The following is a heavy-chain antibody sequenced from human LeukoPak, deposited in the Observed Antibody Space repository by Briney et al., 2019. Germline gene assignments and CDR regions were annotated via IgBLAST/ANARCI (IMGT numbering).Heavy chain of an antibody. D-gene: IGHD6-13*01. V-gene: IGHV4-59*01. J-gene: IGHJ4*02. Sequence: SETLSLTCTVSGGSISSYYWSWIRQPPGKGLEWIGYIYYSGSTNYNPSLKSRVTISVDTSKNQFSLKLSSVTAADTAVYYCARGPRVGYSSSWSLFDYWGQGTLVTVSS. CDR3: ARGPRVGYSSSWSLFDY. CDR2: IYYSGST. CDR1: GGSISSYY.